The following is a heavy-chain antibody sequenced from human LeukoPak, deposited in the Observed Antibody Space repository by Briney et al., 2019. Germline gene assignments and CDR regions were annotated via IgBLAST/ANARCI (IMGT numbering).Heavy chain of an antibody. CDR2: MNPNTGNA. D-gene: IGHD4-17*01. J-gene: IGHJ4*02. CDR1: GYTFTRHD. Sequence: ASVKVPCKTSGYTFTRHDIHWVRQGTGQGLEWMGWMNPNTGNAGYAQTFQGRVTMTRNTAISTAYMELSGLKSDDTAVFFCVRGFYGSETYYFDYWGQGTLVTVSS. CDR3: VRGFYGSETYYFDY. V-gene: IGHV1-8*01.